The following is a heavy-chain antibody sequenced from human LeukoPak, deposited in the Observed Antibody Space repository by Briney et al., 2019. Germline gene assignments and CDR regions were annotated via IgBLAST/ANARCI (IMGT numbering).Heavy chain of an antibody. CDR3: ARDGLEMATFYFDY. D-gene: IGHD5-24*01. Sequence: SQTLSLTRTGSGGSISSGSYYWSWIRQPAGKGLEWIGRIYASGSTNYNPSLKSRVTISVDTSKNQFSLKLSSVTAADTAVYYCARDGLEMATFYFDYWGQGTLVTVSS. CDR2: IYASGST. V-gene: IGHV4-61*02. J-gene: IGHJ4*02. CDR1: GGSISSGSYY.